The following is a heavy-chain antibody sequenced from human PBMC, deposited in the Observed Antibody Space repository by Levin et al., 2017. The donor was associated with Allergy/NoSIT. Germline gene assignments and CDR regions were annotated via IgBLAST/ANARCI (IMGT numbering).Heavy chain of an antibody. Sequence: GESLKISCKASGYTFTSYAMHWVRQAPGQRLEWMGWINAGNGNTKYSQKFQGRVTITRDTSASTAYMELSSLRSEDTAVYYCARDRGRAVAGVNWFDPWGQGTLVTVSS. V-gene: IGHV1-3*01. CDR3: ARDRGRAVAGVNWFDP. J-gene: IGHJ5*02. CDR2: INAGNGNT. D-gene: IGHD6-19*01. CDR1: GYTFTSYA.